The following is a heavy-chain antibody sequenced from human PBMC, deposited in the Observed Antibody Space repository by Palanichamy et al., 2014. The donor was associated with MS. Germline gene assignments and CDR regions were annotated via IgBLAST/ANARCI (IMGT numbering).Heavy chain of an antibody. J-gene: IGHJ6*02. CDR2: IYNSGST. V-gene: IGHV4-61*01. CDR3: ATYCTHVSCSGVRSGGLGV. CDR1: GGSVTTTMYY. Sequence: VQLQQSGPGLVKPSETLSLTCTVSGGSVTTTMYYWTWIRQPPGKGLEWIGYIYNSGSTNYNSPLKSRATISQDTSKNQFSLKLNSVTAADTAVYYCATYCTHVSCSGVRSGGLGVWGQGTSVTVSS. D-gene: IGHD3-10*01.